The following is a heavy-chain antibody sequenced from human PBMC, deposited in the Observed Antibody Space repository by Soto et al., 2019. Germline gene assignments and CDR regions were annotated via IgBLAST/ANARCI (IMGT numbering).Heavy chain of an antibody. Sequence: SETLSLTRSVTCASVISHSWSWIRQAPGKGLEWIGYIHYSGGTNYTPSLRSRVTISVETSKNQLSLNLTSLTAADTAVYYCARGGTSGSAVYNWFDPWGQGTLVTVSS. V-gene: IGHV4-59*02. CDR2: IHYSGGT. CDR1: CASVISHS. D-gene: IGHD3-10*01. J-gene: IGHJ5*02. CDR3: ARGGTSGSAVYNWFDP.